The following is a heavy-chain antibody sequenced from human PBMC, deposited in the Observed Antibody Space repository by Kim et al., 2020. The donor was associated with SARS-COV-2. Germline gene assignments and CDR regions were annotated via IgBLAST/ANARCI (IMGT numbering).Heavy chain of an antibody. D-gene: IGHD1-26*01. CDR3: ARRGGSYFYYWYFDL. CDR2: IYYSGST. CDR1: GGSISSSSYY. Sequence: SETLSLTCTVSGGSISSSSYYWGWIRQPPGKGLEWIGSIYYSGSTYYNPSLKSRVTISVDTSKNQFSLKLSSVTAADTAVYYCARRGGSYFYYWYFDLWGRGTLVTVSS. V-gene: IGHV4-39*01. J-gene: IGHJ2*01.